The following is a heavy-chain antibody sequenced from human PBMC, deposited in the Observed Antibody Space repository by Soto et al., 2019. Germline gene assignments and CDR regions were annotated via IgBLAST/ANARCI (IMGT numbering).Heavy chain of an antibody. V-gene: IGHV1-18*04. CDR3: SRARYCTSPSGYNHYYYGMDI. CDR2: IGVYNGKT. CDR1: GYTFTKYG. Sequence: QEQLVQSGGEVKKPGASVRVSCKASGYTFTKYGITWVRQAPGQGLEWMGWIGVYNGKTNYARKLQGRVIMTADTSASTAYMELRSIRSDDTAVYYCSRARYCTSPSGYNHYYYGMDIWGQGTTVSVSS. J-gene: IGHJ6*02. D-gene: IGHD2-2*02.